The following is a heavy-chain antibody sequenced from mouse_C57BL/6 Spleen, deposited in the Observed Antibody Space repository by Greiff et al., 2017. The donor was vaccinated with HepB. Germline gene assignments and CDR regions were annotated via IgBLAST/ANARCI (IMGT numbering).Heavy chain of an antibody. CDR1: GYTFTSYT. J-gene: IGHJ1*03. CDR3: ARTLDDDDVGWYFDV. CDR2: INPSSGYT. V-gene: IGHV1-4*01. Sequence: VQLQQSGAELARPGASVKMSCKASGYTFTSYTMHWVKQRPGQGLEWIGYINPSSGYTKYNQKFTGKATLTADKSSRTAYMQLSSLTSEDAAVYYCARTLDDDDVGWYFDVWGTGTTVTVSS. D-gene: IGHD2-4*01.